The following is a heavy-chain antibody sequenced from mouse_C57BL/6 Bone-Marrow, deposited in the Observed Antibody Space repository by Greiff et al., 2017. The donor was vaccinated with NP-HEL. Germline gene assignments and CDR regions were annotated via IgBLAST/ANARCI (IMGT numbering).Heavy chain of an antibody. V-gene: IGHV5-4*01. CDR2: ISDGGSYT. CDR3: ARDSFYGNGSDY. D-gene: IGHD2-10*01. Sequence: DVKLVESGGGLVKPGGSLKLSCAASGFTFSSYAMSWVRQTPEKRLEWVATISDGGSYTYYPDNVKGRFTISRDNAKNNLYLQMSHLKSEDTAMYYCARDSFYGNGSDYWGQGTTLTVSS. CDR1: GFTFSSYA. J-gene: IGHJ2*01.